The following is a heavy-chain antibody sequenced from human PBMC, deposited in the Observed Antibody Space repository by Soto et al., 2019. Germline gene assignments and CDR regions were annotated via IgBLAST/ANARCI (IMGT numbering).Heavy chain of an antibody. CDR3: ASPNEDCGGDCYPTNFDY. CDR2: IIPIFGTA. V-gene: IGHV1-69*01. Sequence: QVQLVQSGAEVKKPGSSVKVSCKASGGTFSSYAISWVRQAPGQGLEWMGGIIPIFGTANYAQKFQGRVTITADESTSTADMELSSLRSEDTAVYYCASPNEDCGGDCYPTNFDYWGQGTLVTVSS. CDR1: GGTFSSYA. J-gene: IGHJ4*02. D-gene: IGHD2-21*02.